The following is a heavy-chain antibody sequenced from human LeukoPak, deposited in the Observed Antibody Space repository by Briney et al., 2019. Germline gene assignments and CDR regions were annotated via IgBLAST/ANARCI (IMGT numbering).Heavy chain of an antibody. D-gene: IGHD2-21*02. V-gene: IGHV4-38-2*02. J-gene: IGHJ5*02. Sequence: SETLSLTCTVSGYSISSDYYWGWIRQPPGKGLEWIGSIYHSGTTFYNPSLNSRVTMSVDTSENQFSLKLSSVTAADTAVCYCARGKTLTAPPNWFDPWGQGTLVTVSS. CDR2: IYHSGTT. CDR3: ARGKTLTAPPNWFDP. CDR1: GYSISSDYY.